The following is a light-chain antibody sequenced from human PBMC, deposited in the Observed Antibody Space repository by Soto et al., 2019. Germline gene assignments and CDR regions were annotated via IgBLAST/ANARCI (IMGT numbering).Light chain of an antibody. J-gene: IGKJ5*01. CDR3: QQRSNWPIT. CDR1: QSVSSY. Sequence: EIVLTQSPATLSLSPWERATLSCRASQSVSSYLAWYQQKPGQAPRLLIYDASNRATGIPARFSGSGSGTDFTLTINSLEPEDFAVYYCQQRSNWPITFGQGTRLEIK. CDR2: DAS. V-gene: IGKV3-11*01.